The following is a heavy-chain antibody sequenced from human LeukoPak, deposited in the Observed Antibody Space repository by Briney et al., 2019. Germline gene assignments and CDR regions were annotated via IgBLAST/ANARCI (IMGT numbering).Heavy chain of an antibody. J-gene: IGHJ4*02. CDR1: GYTFTSYG. CDR3: ARAGGEKLRFYYYFDY. Sequence: ASVKVSCKASGYTFTSYGISWVRQAPGQGLEWMGWISAYNGKTNYAQKLQGRVTMTTDTSTSTAYMELRSLRSDDTAVYCCARAGGEKLRFYYYFDYWGQGTLVTVSS. CDR2: ISAYNGKT. D-gene: IGHD3-3*01. V-gene: IGHV1-18*01.